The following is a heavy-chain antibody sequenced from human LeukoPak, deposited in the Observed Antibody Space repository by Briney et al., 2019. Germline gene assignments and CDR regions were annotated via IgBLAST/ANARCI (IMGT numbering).Heavy chain of an antibody. J-gene: IGHJ6*03. V-gene: IGHV3-11*01. CDR2: ISSSGSTI. CDR3: ARVVVVVVPAARTYYYYYMDV. Sequence: PGGSLRLSCAASGLTFSDYYMSWIRQAPGKGLEWVSYISSSGSTIYYADSVKGRFTISRDNAKNSLYLQMNSLRAEGTAVYYCARVVVVVVPAARTYYYYYMDVWGKGTTVTVSS. D-gene: IGHD2-2*01. CDR1: GLTFSDYY.